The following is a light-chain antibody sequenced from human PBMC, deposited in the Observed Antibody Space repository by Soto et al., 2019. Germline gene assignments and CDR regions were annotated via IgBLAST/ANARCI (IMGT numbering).Light chain of an antibody. Sequence: IVLTQSPGTLSLSPWERATLSCRASQSVGTYLAWYQQKRGQAPRLLIHAASTGATGIPARFRGSGSGTDFTLTISSLEPEDSAVYFCHQYADSPQTFGQGTKVDIK. CDR3: HQYADSPQT. CDR1: QSVGTY. V-gene: IGKV3-20*01. J-gene: IGKJ2*01. CDR2: AAS.